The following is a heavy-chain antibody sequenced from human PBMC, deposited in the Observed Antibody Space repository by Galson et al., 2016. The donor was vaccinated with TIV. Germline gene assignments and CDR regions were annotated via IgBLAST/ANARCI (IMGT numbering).Heavy chain of an antibody. D-gene: IGHD4-17*01. J-gene: IGHJ4*02. CDR1: GHSFLTYD. CDR3: ARSGDYGDY. V-gene: IGHV1-8*02. Sequence: PVKVSCKASGHSFLTYDINWVRQATGQGLEWMGWMNPNSGNTGYAQKFRGRVTMTRNTSVRTAYMELSSLRSEDTAVYYCARSGDYGDYWGQGTLVTASS. CDR2: MNPNSGNT.